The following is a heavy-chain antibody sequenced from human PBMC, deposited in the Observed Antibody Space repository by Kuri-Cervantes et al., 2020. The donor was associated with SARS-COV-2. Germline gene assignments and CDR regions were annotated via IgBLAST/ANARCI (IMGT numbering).Heavy chain of an antibody. D-gene: IGHD1-7*01. CDR2: IYHSGST. J-gene: IGHJ5*02. Sequence: SETLSLTCAVSGYSISSGYYWGWIRQPPGKGLEWIGSIYHSGSTYYNPSLKSRVTISVDTSKNRFSLKLNSVTAADTAVYYCARGITGTTPWFEPWGQGTLVTVSS. V-gene: IGHV4-38-2*01. CDR1: GYSISSGYY. CDR3: ARGITGTTPWFEP.